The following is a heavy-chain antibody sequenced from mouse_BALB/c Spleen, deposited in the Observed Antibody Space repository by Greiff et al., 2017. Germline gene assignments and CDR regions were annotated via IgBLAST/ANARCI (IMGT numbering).Heavy chain of an antibody. CDR1: GFSLTSYG. CDR3: ARGGRYDGHVYAMDY. Sequence: QVQLQQSGPGLVAPSQSLSITCTVSGFSLTSYGVHWVRQPPGKGLEWLGVIWAGGSTNYNSALMSRLSISKDNSKSQVFLKMNSLQTDDTAMYYCARGGRYDGHVYAMDYWGQGTSVTVSS. J-gene: IGHJ4*01. V-gene: IGHV2-9*02. CDR2: IWAGGST. D-gene: IGHD2-14*01.